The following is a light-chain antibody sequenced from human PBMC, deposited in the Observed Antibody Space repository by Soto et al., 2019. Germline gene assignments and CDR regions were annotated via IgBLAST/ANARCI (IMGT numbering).Light chain of an antibody. V-gene: IGKV3-20*01. CDR3: QQHDSSPLT. J-gene: IGKJ4*01. Sequence: IVFTQSPCTLSLSPGERATLSCRASQSVYNNYIAWYQQSPGQAPRVLIYGASTRATGIPDRFSGGGSGTDFTLTISRLEPEDFAVYHCQQHDSSPLTFGGGTKVDIK. CDR1: QSVYNNY. CDR2: GAS.